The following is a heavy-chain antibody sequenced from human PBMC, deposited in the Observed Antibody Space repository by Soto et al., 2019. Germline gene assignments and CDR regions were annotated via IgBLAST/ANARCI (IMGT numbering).Heavy chain of an antibody. CDR3: ARETDCSGGSCPIDY. CDR1: GGSISSYY. Sequence: PSETLSLTCTVSGGSISSYYWSWIRQPPGKGLEWIGYIYYSGSTNYNPSLKSRVTISVDTSKNQFSLKLSSVTAADTAVYYCARETDCSGGSCPIDYWGQGTLVTVSS. CDR2: IYYSGST. D-gene: IGHD2-15*01. J-gene: IGHJ4*02. V-gene: IGHV4-59*01.